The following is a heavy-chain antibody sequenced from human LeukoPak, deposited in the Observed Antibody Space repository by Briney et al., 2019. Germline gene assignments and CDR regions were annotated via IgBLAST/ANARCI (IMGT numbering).Heavy chain of an antibody. Sequence: GGSLRLSCAASGFSFDDFAMHWVRHAPGKGLQWVAGINWNSDFIGYADSVRGRFTISRDNGENSLYLQMNSLRAEDTAVYYCARDWGYYYYYGMDVWGQGTTVTVSS. D-gene: IGHD3-16*01. V-gene: IGHV3-9*01. CDR3: ARDWGYYYYYGMDV. CDR2: INWNSDFI. CDR1: GFSFDDFA. J-gene: IGHJ6*02.